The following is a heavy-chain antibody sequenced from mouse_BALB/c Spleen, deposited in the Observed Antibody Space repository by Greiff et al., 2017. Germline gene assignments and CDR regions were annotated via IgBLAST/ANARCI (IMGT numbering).Heavy chain of an antibody. Sequence: EVMLVESGGGLVKPGGSLKLSCAASGFTFSDYYMYWVRQTPEKRLEWVATISDGGSYTYYPDSVKGRFTISRDNAKNNLYLQMSSLKSEDTAMYYCARAYDYVPPEFAYWGQGTLVTVSA. CDR1: GFTFSDYY. CDR2: ISDGGSYT. CDR3: ARAYDYVPPEFAY. V-gene: IGHV5-4*02. J-gene: IGHJ3*01. D-gene: IGHD2-4*01.